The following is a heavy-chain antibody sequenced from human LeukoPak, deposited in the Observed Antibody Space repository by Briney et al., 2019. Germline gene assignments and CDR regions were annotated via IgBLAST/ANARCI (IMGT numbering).Heavy chain of an antibody. J-gene: IGHJ6*02. V-gene: IGHV3-21*01. D-gene: IGHD2-2*01. CDR1: GFTFSNYR. CDR2: ISGSGGST. Sequence: GGSLRLSCAASGFTFSNYRMHWVRQAPGKGLEWVSAISGSGGSTYYADSVKGRFTISRDNAKNSLYLQMNSLRAEDTAVYYCARVLSFGVPAGKTFYYYYGMDVWGQGTTVTVSS. CDR3: ARVLSFGVPAGKTFYYYYGMDV.